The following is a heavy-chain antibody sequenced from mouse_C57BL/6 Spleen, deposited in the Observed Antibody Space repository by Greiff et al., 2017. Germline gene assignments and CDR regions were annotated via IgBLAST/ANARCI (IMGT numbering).Heavy chain of an antibody. D-gene: IGHD2-3*01. CDR2: IDPEDGET. Sequence: VQLKQSGAELVKPGASVKLSCTASGFNIKDYYMHWVKQRTEQGLEWIGRIDPEDGETKYAPKFKGKATITADTSSNTAYLQLSSLTSEDTAVYYCARVYDGYEYYFDYWSQGTTLTVSS. CDR3: ARVYDGYEYYFDY. V-gene: IGHV14-2*01. CDR1: GFNIKDYY. J-gene: IGHJ2*01.